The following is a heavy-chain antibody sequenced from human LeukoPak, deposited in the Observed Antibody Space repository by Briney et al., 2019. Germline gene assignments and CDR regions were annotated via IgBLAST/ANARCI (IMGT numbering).Heavy chain of an antibody. V-gene: IGHV1-3*01. CDR2: INAGNGNT. D-gene: IGHD3-22*01. CDR1: GYTFTSYA. CDR3: ARDGDSSALNWFDP. J-gene: IGHJ5*02. Sequence: GASVKVSCKASGYTFTSYAMHWVRQAPGQRLEWIGWINAGNGNTKYSQKFQGRVTITRDTSASTAYMELSSLRSEDTAVYYCARDGDSSALNWFDPWGQGTLVTVSS.